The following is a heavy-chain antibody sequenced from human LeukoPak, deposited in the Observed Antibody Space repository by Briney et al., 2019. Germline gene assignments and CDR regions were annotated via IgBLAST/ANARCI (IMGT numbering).Heavy chain of an antibody. V-gene: IGHV4-4*02. CDR3: ARHTDAFDI. Sequence: SGTLSLTCAVSGGSISSSNWWSWVRQPPGKGLEWIGEINHSGSTNYNPSLKSRVTISVDTSKNQFSLKLSSVTAADTAVYYCARHTDAFDIWGQGTMVTVSS. CDR1: GGSISSSNW. CDR2: INHSGST. J-gene: IGHJ3*02.